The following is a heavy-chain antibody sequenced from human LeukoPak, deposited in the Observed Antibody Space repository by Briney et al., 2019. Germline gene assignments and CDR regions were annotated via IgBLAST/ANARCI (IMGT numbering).Heavy chain of an antibody. CDR1: GYTFTSYA. D-gene: IGHD6-13*01. CDR2: INAGNGNT. Sequence: AASVKVSCKASGYTFTSYAMHWVRQAPGQRLEWMGWINAGNGNTKYSQKFQGRDTITRDTSASTAYMELSSLRSEDTAVYYCARELPYSSSWPYGFDPWGQGTLVTVSS. V-gene: IGHV1-3*01. CDR3: ARELPYSSSWPYGFDP. J-gene: IGHJ5*02.